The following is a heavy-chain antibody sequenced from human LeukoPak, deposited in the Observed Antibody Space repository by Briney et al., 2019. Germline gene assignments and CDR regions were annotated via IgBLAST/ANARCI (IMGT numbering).Heavy chain of an antibody. D-gene: IGHD1-26*01. J-gene: IGHJ4*02. CDR3: ARAGREWELSTFDY. V-gene: IGHV4-34*01. Sequence: KSSETLSLTCAVYGGSFCGYYWSWIRQPPGKGLEWIGEINHSGSTNYNPSLKSRVTISVDTSKNQFSLKLSSVTAADTAVYYCARAGREWELSTFDYWGRGTLVTVSS. CDR2: INHSGST. CDR1: GGSFCGYY.